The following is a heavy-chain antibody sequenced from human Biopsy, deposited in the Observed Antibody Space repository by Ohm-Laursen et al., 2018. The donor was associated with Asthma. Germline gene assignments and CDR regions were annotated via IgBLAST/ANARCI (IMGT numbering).Heavy chain of an antibody. D-gene: IGHD1-26*01. CDR3: ARAPYSDAIDS. CDR1: GYTFTSYA. V-gene: IGHV1-2*04. J-gene: IGHJ4*02. CDR2: ISLNTGDA. Sequence: SVKVSCKASGYTFTSYAINWLRQAPGQGLEWMGWISLNTGDANLAQKFRGWVTMTRDTSISTAYLVLSGLKSHDTAVYYCARAPYSDAIDSWGQGTLVAVSS.